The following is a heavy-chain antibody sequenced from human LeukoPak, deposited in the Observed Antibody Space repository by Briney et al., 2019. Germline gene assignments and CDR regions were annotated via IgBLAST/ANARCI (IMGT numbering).Heavy chain of an antibody. D-gene: IGHD3-10*01. Sequence: PGGPLRLSCAASGFTFSSYAMTWVRQAPGKGLEWVSGITGSGGSTTYADSVKGQFTISRDNSKNTLYLQMNSLRAEDTAVHYCAKEGKLGLDYWGQGTLVTVSS. V-gene: IGHV3-23*01. CDR2: ITGSGGST. J-gene: IGHJ4*02. CDR3: AKEGKLGLDY. CDR1: GFTFSSYA.